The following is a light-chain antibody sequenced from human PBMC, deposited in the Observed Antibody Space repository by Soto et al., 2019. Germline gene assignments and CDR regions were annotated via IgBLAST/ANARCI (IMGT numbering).Light chain of an antibody. CDR2: LND. J-gene: IGLJ2*01. CDR3: AAWDDSLSGPV. V-gene: IGLV1-47*02. CDR1: TSNIGKNF. Sequence: QSVLTQPPSVSAAPGQKVTISCSGSTSNIGKNFVSWYQQLPGAAPKLLIYLNDQRPSGVPDRFFGSKSGTSASLAISGLRSEDEAEYYCAAWDDSLSGPVFGGGTKLTVL.